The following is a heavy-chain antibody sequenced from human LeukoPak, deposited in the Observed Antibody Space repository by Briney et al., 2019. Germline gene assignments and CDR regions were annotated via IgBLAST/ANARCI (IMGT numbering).Heavy chain of an antibody. CDR1: GGSISSGGYY. V-gene: IGHV4-31*03. CDR2: IYYSGST. J-gene: IGHJ6*02. CDR3: ATLWLEDYYGMDV. D-gene: IGHD6-19*01. Sequence: SETLSLTCTVSGGSISSGGYYWSWIRQHPGKGLEWIGYIYYSGSTYYNPSLKSRVTISVDTSKNQFSLKLSFVTAADTAVYYCATLWLEDYYGMDVWGQGTTVTVSS.